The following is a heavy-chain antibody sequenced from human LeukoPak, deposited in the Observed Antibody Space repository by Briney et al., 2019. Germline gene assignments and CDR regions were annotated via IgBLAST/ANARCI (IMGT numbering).Heavy chain of an antibody. CDR1: GYTFTGYY. Sequence: GASVKVSCKASGYTFTGYYMHWVRQAPGQGLEWMGWINPNSGGTNYAQKFQGRVTMTRDTSISTAYMELSRLRSDDTAVYYCARRATTPRNYYYYMDVWGKGTTVTVSS. CDR3: ARRATTPRNYYYYMDV. V-gene: IGHV1-2*02. J-gene: IGHJ6*03. D-gene: IGHD5-12*01. CDR2: INPNSGGT.